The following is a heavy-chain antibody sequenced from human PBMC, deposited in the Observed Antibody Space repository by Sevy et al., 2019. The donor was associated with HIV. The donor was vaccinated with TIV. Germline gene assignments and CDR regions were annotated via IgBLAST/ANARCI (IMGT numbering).Heavy chain of an antibody. CDR1: GFTFSNAW. D-gene: IGHD2-2*01. CDR3: TTDSKKRGLSALVDY. J-gene: IGHJ4*02. CDR2: IKSKTDGGTT. Sequence: GGSLRLSCAASGFTFSNAWMSWVRQAPGKGLEWVGRIKSKTDGGTTDYDSPVKGRFTISRDDSKNTLYLQMNSLKTEDTAIYYCTTDSKKRGLSALVDYWGQGSLVTVSS. V-gene: IGHV3-15*01.